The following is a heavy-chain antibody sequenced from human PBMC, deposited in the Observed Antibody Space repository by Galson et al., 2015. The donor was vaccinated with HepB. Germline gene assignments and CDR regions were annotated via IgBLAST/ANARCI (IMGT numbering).Heavy chain of an antibody. CDR1: GFTFSRYA. D-gene: IGHD6-13*01. CDR2: ISYDGSNK. CDR3: AKDNSSSWYPLYYYYYGMDV. V-gene: IGHV3-30*04. J-gene: IGHJ6*02. Sequence: SLRLSCAASGFTFSRYAMHWVRQAPGKGLEWVAVISYDGSNKYYADSVKGRFTISRDNSKNTLYLQMNSLRAEDTAVYYCAKDNSSSWYPLYYYYYGMDVWGQGTTVTVSS.